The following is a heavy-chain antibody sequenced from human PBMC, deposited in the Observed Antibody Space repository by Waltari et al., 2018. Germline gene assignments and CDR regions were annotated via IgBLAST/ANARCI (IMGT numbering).Heavy chain of an antibody. CDR3: TRDSRGAFDGGMDV. CDR1: AFTFSSYA. CDR2: ISHDGGNI. J-gene: IGHJ6*02. D-gene: IGHD3-10*01. V-gene: IGHV3-30-3*01. Sequence: QVQMVESGGGVVQPGRSLRISCAATAFTFSSYAIHWVRQAPGKGLEWVAVISHDGGNIYYAESVKGRFTLSRDNSKNILYLQMSSLRGDDTALYYCTRDSRGAFDGGMDVWGQGIKVTVSS.